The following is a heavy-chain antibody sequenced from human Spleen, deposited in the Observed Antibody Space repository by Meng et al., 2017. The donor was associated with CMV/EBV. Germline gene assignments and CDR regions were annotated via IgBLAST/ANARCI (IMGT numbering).Heavy chain of an antibody. CDR2: IYYSGST. V-gene: IGHV4-59*01. Sequence: SETLSLTCTVSGGSISSYYWSWIRQPPGKGLEWIGYIYYSGSTNYNPPLKSRVAISVDTSKNRISLKLSSVTAADTAVYYCARQRLDNYYYYGMDVWGQGTTVTVSS. J-gene: IGHJ6*02. CDR3: ARQRLDNYYYYGMDV. CDR1: GGSISSYY. D-gene: IGHD6-25*01.